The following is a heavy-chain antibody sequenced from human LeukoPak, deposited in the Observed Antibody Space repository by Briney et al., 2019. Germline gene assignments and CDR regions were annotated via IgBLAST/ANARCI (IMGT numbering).Heavy chain of an antibody. CDR2: ISGNGGST. V-gene: IGHV3-23*01. CDR1: GFTFSSYA. Sequence: GGSLRLSCAASGFTFSSYAMTWVRQAPGKRLEWVSAISGNGGSTYYEDSVKGRFTISRDNSKNTLYLQMNSLRAEDTAVYYCAKRDSSGWYSSFDYWGQGTLVTVSS. J-gene: IGHJ4*02. CDR3: AKRDSSGWYSSFDY. D-gene: IGHD6-19*01.